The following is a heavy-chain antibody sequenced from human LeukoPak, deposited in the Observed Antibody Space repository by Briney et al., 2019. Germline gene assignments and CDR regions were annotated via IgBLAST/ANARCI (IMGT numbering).Heavy chain of an antibody. Sequence: SETLSLTCTVSGGSISSSSYYWSWIRQPAGKGLEWIGRIYTSGSTNYNPSLKSRVTISVDTSKNQFSPKLSSVTAADTAVYYCARESYYDILTGYYAGLPFDPWGQGTLVTVSS. CDR2: IYTSGST. CDR3: ARESYYDILTGYYAGLPFDP. D-gene: IGHD3-9*01. J-gene: IGHJ5*02. CDR1: GGSISSSSYY. V-gene: IGHV4-61*02.